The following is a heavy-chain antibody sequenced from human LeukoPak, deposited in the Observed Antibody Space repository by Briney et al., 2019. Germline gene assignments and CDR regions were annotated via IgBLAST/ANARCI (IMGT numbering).Heavy chain of an antibody. CDR3: ARDKPKLYSSIVGANGWFDP. J-gene: IGHJ5*02. CDR1: GFTFSSYA. D-gene: IGHD1-26*01. CDR2: ISGSGGST. V-gene: IGHV3-23*01. Sequence: GGSLRLSCAASGFTFSSYAMSWVRQAPGKGLEWVSAISGSGGSTYYADSVKGRFTISRDNSKNTLYLQMNSLRAEDAAVYYCARDKPKLYSSIVGANGWFDPWGQGTLVTVSS.